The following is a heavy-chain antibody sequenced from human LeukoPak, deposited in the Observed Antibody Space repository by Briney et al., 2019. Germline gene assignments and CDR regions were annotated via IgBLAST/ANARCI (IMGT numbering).Heavy chain of an antibody. CDR1: GDILSSKSAA. Sequence: SQTLSLTCALSGDILSSKSAAWHWVRQSRSRGLEWLGRTYYRSKLYNDYAVSVKSRITINPDTSKNQFSLQRNSVTPEDTAVYYCAKGYEYYYDSSGYYYGYYFDYWGQGTLVTVSS. CDR3: AKGYEYYYDSSGYYYGYYFDY. V-gene: IGHV6-1*01. D-gene: IGHD3-22*01. J-gene: IGHJ4*02. CDR2: TYYRSKLYN.